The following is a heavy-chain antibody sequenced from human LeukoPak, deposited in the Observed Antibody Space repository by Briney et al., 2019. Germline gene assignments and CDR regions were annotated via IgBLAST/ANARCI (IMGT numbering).Heavy chain of an antibody. CDR2: ISAYNGNT. V-gene: IGHV1-18*01. CDR1: GYTFTSYG. J-gene: IGHJ4*02. D-gene: IGHD3-22*01. Sequence: GASVKVSCKASGYTFTSYGISWVRQAPGQGLEWMGWISAYNGNTNYAQKLHGRVTMTTDTYTSTAYMELRSLRSDDTAVYYCARDHTYYYDSSGYYSRFDYWGQGTLVTVSS. CDR3: ARDHTYYYDSSGYYSRFDY.